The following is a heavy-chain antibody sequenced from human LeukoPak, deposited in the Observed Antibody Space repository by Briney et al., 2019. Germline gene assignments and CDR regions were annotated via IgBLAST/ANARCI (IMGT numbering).Heavy chain of an antibody. CDR2: LYSGGNL. CDR1: GFAVNTHY. J-gene: IGHJ4*02. D-gene: IGHD1-20*01. Sequence: GGSLRLSCARAGFAVNTHYMSWVRQAPGKGLEWVSTLYSGGNLYYADSVQGRFTISRDDSQNTLYLQMNSLRTEDTAVYYCARGEGHNWNANELSYWGQGTLVTVSS. V-gene: IGHV3-53*01. CDR3: ARGEGHNWNANELSY.